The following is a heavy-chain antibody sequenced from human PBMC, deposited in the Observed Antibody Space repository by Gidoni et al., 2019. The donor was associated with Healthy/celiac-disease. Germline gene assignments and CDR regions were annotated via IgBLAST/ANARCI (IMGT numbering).Heavy chain of an antibody. CDR1: GFTFSSSA. CDR3: AKSVRITIPGDGENYYYYGMDV. Sequence: EVHLLESGGGLVQPGGSLRLSCAASGFTFSSSAISWVLQAPGKGLEWVSAISGSGGSTYYADSVKGRFTISRDNSKNTLYLQMNSLRAEDTAVYYCAKSVRITIPGDGENYYYYGMDVWGQGTTVTVSS. D-gene: IGHD3-9*01. CDR2: ISGSGGST. J-gene: IGHJ6*02. V-gene: IGHV3-23*01.